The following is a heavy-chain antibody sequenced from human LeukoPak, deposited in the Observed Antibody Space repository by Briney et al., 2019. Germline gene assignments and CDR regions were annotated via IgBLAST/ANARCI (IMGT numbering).Heavy chain of an antibody. V-gene: IGHV3-53*01. J-gene: IGHJ4*02. CDR1: GFTVSSNY. CDR3: AKDRIYDFWSGYYKMEAFDY. CDR2: IYSGGST. D-gene: IGHD3-3*01. Sequence: GGSLRLSCAASGFTVSSNYMSWVRQAPGKGLEWVSVIYSGGSTYHADSAKGRFTISRDNSKNTLYLQMNSLRAEDTAVYYCAKDRIYDFWSGYYKMEAFDYWGQGTLVTVSS.